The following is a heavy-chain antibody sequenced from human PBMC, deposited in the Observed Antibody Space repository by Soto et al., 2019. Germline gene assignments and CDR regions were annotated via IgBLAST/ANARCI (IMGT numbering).Heavy chain of an antibody. CDR3: ARDTDYYYYMDV. J-gene: IGHJ6*03. CDR2: ISSSSSYI. Sequence: GGSLRLSCAASGFTFSSYSMNWVRQAPGKGLEWVSSISSSSSYIYYADSVKGRFTISRDNAKNSLYLQMNSLRAEDTAVYYCARDTDYYYYMDVWGKGTTVTVSS. V-gene: IGHV3-21*01. D-gene: IGHD4-17*01. CDR1: GFTFSSYS.